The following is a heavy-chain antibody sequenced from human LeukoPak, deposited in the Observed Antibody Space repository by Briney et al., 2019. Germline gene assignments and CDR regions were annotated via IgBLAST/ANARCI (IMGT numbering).Heavy chain of an antibody. V-gene: IGHV3-74*01. CDR2: TNSDGSST. D-gene: IGHD5-18*01. CDR1: GFTFRSYW. CDR3: TRGASGHSYGYWFDP. J-gene: IGHJ5*02. Sequence: GGSLRLSCAASGFTFRSYWMHWVRQAPGKGLVWVSRTNSDGSSTTYADSVKGRFTISRDNAMNTLYLQMNSLRAEDTAVYYCTRGASGHSYGYWFDPWGQGTLVTVSS.